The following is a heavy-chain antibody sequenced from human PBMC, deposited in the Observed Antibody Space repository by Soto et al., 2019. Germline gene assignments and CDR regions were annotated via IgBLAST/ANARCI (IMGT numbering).Heavy chain of an antibody. D-gene: IGHD7-27*01. J-gene: IGHJ4*02. Sequence: GGSLRLSCAASGFTFSSYAMSWVRQAPGKGLEWVSAISGSGGSTYYADSVKGRFTISRDNSKNTLYLQMNSLRAEDTAVYYCAKDLSYSLTGETPACDYWGQGTLVTVSS. CDR3: AKDLSYSLTGETPACDY. CDR1: GFTFSSYA. V-gene: IGHV3-23*01. CDR2: ISGSGGST.